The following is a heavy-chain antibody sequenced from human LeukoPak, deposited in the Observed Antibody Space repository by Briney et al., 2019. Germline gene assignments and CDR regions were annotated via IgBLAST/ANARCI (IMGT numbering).Heavy chain of an antibody. D-gene: IGHD2-15*01. V-gene: IGHV4-31*03. CDR2: IYYTGTT. CDR1: GASITSGTYY. Sequence: PSETLSLTCTVSGASITSGTYYWCWIRQHPGKGLEWIGYIYYTGTTDYNPSLKSRVTISRHTSKNQFSLCLTSVTVEDTAVFYCARVGSRDTFHFDYWGQGSLVTVSS. CDR3: ARVGSRDTFHFDY. J-gene: IGHJ4*02.